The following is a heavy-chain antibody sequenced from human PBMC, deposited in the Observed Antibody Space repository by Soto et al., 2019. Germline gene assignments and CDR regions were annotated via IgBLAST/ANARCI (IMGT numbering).Heavy chain of an antibody. Sequence: PSETLSLTCAVSGGSISSGGYSWSWIRQPPGKGLEWIGYIYHSGSTYYNPSLKSRVTISVDRSKNQFSPKLSSVTAADTAVYYCARGQVVAAQHWGQGTLVTVSS. CDR3: ARGQVVAAQH. CDR2: IYHSGST. CDR1: GGSISSGGYS. J-gene: IGHJ4*02. D-gene: IGHD2-15*01. V-gene: IGHV4-30-2*01.